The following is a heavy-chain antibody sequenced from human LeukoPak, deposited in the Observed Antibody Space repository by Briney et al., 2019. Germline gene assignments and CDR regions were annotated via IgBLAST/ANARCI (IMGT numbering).Heavy chain of an antibody. J-gene: IGHJ4*02. CDR3: ARDYSYFDY. V-gene: IGHV3-21*01. CDR2: ISSSSSYI. CDR1: GSTFSSYS. Sequence: GGSLRLSCAASGSTFSSYSMNWVRQAPGKGLEWVSSISSSSSYIYHADSVKGRFTISRDNAKNSLYLQMNSLRAEDTAVYYCARDYSYFDYWGQGTLVTVSS. D-gene: IGHD2-15*01.